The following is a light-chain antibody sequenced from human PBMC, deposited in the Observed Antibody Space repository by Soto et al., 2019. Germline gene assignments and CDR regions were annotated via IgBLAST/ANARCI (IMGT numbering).Light chain of an antibody. CDR2: EVR. V-gene: IGLV2-8*01. J-gene: IGLJ1*01. Sequence: QSALTQPPSASGSAGQSVTISCTGTSSDVGAYNFVSWYQQHPYKAPKLIIYEVRKRPSGVPDRFSGSKSGNTASLTVSGLQAEDEAEYYCLSLHGGSKYVFGTGTKLTVL. CDR3: LSLHGGSKYV. CDR1: SSDVGAYNF.